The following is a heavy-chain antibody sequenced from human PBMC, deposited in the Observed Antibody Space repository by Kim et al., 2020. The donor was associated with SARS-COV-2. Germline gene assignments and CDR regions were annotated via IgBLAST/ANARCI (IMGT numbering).Heavy chain of an antibody. Sequence: GGSLRLSCSASGFTFSSYAMHWVRQAPGKGLEYVSAISSNGGSTYYADSVKGRFTISRDNSKNTLYLQMSSLRAEDTAVYYCVKEEGSRRGIAARRGVDYWGQGTLVTVSS. D-gene: IGHD6-6*01. CDR3: VKEEGSRRGIAARRGVDY. CDR1: GFTFSSYA. CDR2: ISSNGGST. V-gene: IGHV3-64D*06. J-gene: IGHJ4*02.